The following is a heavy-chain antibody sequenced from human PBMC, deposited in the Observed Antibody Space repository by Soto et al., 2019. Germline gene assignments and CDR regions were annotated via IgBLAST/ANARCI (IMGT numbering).Heavy chain of an antibody. CDR1: TFNFTSYS. Sequence: EVQLVESGGGLVKPGGSLRLTCAGSTFNFTSYSLNWVRQAPGKGLEWVSSISATSTYIFYADSVKGRFTISRDNAQNSVSLQMNSLRAKDTALYYCARVNSATGSMHFDHWGQGTLVTVSS. V-gene: IGHV3-21*01. CDR2: ISATSTYI. CDR3: ARVNSATGSMHFDH. D-gene: IGHD3-9*01. J-gene: IGHJ4*02.